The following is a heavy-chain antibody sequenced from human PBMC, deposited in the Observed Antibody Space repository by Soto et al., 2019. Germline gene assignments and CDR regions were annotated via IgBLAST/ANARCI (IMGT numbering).Heavy chain of an antibody. CDR2: ISSSSSYT. Sequence: QVQLVESGGGLVKPGGSLRLSCAASGFTFSDYYMSWIRQAPGKGLEWVSYISSSSSYTNYADSVKGRFTISRDNAKNSLYLQMNSLRAEDTAVYYCAGTAAIGDWYYYGMDVWGQGTTVTVSS. CDR3: AGTAAIGDWYYYGMDV. V-gene: IGHV3-11*05. J-gene: IGHJ6*02. D-gene: IGHD2-2*01. CDR1: GFTFSDYY.